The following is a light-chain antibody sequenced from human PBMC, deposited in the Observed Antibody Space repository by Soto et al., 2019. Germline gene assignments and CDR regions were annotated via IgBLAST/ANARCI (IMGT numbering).Light chain of an antibody. Sequence: EIVLTPSPVTLSLSPGEKATLSCSASQTVSRMYLSWFQQKPGQAPSLLIYGTSTRATGMPVRFSGRGYGTDFPPAIRSLQPEDFAVYFCHKDFNLPWTFGQGTKVDIK. CDR1: QTVSRMY. CDR3: HKDFNLPWT. CDR2: GTS. V-gene: IGKV3D-7*01. J-gene: IGKJ1*01.